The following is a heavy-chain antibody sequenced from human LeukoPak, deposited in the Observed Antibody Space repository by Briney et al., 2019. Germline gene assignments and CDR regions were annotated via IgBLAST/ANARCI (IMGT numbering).Heavy chain of an antibody. CDR3: ARDYYYDSSGYLGY. V-gene: IGHV3-21*01. CDR2: ISSSSSYI. J-gene: IGHJ4*02. D-gene: IGHD3-22*01. Sequence: KPGGSLRLSCAASGFTSSSYNMNWVRQAPGKGLEWVSSISSSSSYIYYADSVKGRFTISRDNAKNSLYLQMNSLIAEDTAVYYCARDYYYDSSGYLGYWGQGTLVTVSS. CDR1: GFTSSSYN.